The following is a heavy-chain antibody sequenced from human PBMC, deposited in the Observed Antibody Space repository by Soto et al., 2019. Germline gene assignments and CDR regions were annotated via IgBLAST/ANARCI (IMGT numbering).Heavy chain of an antibody. J-gene: IGHJ4*02. CDR2: IYYRGNT. CDR1: GDSINSDKYY. V-gene: IGHV4-39*01. Sequence: QLQLQESGPGLVKPSETLSLTCSVSGDSINSDKYYWGWIRQPPGKGLEWIGSIYYRGNTYYNPSLQARVTISLDKSKSQFSLKLISVTAADSAMYFCARLEGLATISYYFDFWGQGALVTVSS. D-gene: IGHD3-9*01. CDR3: ARLEGLATISYYFDF.